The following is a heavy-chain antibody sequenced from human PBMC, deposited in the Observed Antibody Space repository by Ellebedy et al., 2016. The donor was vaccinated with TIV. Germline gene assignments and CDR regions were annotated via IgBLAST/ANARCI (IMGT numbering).Heavy chain of an antibody. V-gene: IGHV3-64D*09. CDR1: GFNFSRNT. Sequence: GESLKICCSASGFNFSRNTMHWLRQAQGKGLEYVSAISSTGGSTYYADSVKGRFNITRDNSKKMLYLQMSSLRAEDTAVYYFVKAVVAPRAATIKSYWGQGTLVTVSS. J-gene: IGHJ4*02. CDR3: VKAVVAPRAATIKSY. D-gene: IGHD5-24*01. CDR2: ISSTGGST.